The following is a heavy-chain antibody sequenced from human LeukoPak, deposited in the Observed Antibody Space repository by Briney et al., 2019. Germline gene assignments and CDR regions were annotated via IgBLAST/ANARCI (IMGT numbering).Heavy chain of an antibody. Sequence: ASVKVSCKASGYTFTSYDINWVRQATGQGLEWMGWMNPNSGNTGYAQKFQGRVTMTRNTSISTAYMELSSLRSEDTAVYYCARSCSGTSCYGYYYYYMDVWGKGTTVTISS. J-gene: IGHJ6*03. CDR3: ARSCSGTSCYGYYYYYMDV. CDR2: MNPNSGNT. V-gene: IGHV1-8*01. D-gene: IGHD2-2*01. CDR1: GYTFTSYD.